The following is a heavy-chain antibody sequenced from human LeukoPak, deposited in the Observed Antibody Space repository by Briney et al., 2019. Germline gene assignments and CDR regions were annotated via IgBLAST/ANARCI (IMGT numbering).Heavy chain of an antibody. Sequence: GGSLRLSCEASGFTLSGSGVHWVRQASGKGLEWVGRIRSKANSYATAYAASVKGRFTISRDDSKNTAYLQMNSLKTEDTAVYFCTRLSENMATATPAFDFWGQGTLVTVSS. D-gene: IGHD5-24*01. CDR3: TRLSENMATATPAFDF. V-gene: IGHV3-73*01. J-gene: IGHJ4*02. CDR1: GFTLSGSG. CDR2: IRSKANSYAT.